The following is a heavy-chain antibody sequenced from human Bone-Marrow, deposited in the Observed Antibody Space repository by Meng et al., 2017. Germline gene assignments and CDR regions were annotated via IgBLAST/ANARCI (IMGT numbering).Heavy chain of an antibody. CDR3: ARVQSGYDSG. J-gene: IGHJ4*02. D-gene: IGHD5-12*01. V-gene: IGHV7-4-1*02. CDR2: INTNTGNP. Sequence: QGQPVQSGVELKKPGYLMKVSCRAYEYTFISDAMNWVRQAAGQGLEWMGWINTNTGNPTYAQGFTGRFVFSLDTSVSTAYLQISSLKAEDTAVYYCARVQSGYDSGWGQGTLVTVSS. CDR1: EYTFISDA.